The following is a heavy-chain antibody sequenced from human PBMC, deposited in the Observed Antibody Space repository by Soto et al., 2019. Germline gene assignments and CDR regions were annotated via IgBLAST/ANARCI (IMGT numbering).Heavy chain of an antibody. V-gene: IGHV3-30*18. D-gene: IGHD5-18*01. Sequence: PGGSLRLSCAASGFTFSSYGMHWVRQAPGKGLEWVAVISYDGSNKYYADSVKGRFTISRDNSKNTLYLQMNSLRAEDTAVYYCAKLGYSQNYFDYWGQGTLVTVSS. CDR2: ISYDGSNK. CDR1: GFTFSSYG. CDR3: AKLGYSQNYFDY. J-gene: IGHJ4*02.